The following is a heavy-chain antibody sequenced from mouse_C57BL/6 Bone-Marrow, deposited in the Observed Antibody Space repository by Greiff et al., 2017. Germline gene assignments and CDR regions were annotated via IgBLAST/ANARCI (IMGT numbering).Heavy chain of an antibody. J-gene: IGHJ2*01. CDR3: ARSPEGQYDE. CDR1: GYTFTGYC. CDR2: IDPSDGYT. D-gene: IGHD2-12*01. Sequence: QVQLQQPGPELVKPGASVKLSCKASGYTFTGYCMKWVKQRPGQGLEWIGDIDPSDGYTNYNQKFKGKATLTVDTSSSTAYMQLSSLTSADSAVYYCARSPEGQYDEWGEGSTLRDSP. V-gene: IGHV1-50*01.